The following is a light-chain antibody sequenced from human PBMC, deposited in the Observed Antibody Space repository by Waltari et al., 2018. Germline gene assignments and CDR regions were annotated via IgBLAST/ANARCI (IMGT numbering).Light chain of an antibody. CDR1: QNILSNSNNKNY. CDR3: QQYYSTPQT. CDR2: WAS. V-gene: IGKV4-1*01. J-gene: IGKJ1*01. Sequence: DIVMTQSPDSLAVSLGERVTVNCKSSQNILSNSNNKNYLSWYQQKPGQPPKLLIYWASIRQSGVPDRFSGSGSGTDFTLTISSLQAEDVAVYLCQQYYSTPQTFGQGTKVEIK.